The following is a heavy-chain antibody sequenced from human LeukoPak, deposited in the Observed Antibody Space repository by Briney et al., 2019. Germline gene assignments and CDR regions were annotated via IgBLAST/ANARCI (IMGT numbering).Heavy chain of an antibody. D-gene: IGHD3-10*01. CDR1: GYTFTTYY. V-gene: IGHV1-46*01. J-gene: IGHJ5*02. CDR2: IDPSDGRA. CDR3: ARDANKYYYGSVNYDSWFDP. Sequence: ASVMVSCKASGYTFTTYYIHWVRQAPGQGPEWMGIIDPSDGRATYAQKLQGRVSMTRDTSTSRVYMELSSLRSEDTAVYYCARDANKYYYGSVNYDSWFDPWGQGTPVTVSS.